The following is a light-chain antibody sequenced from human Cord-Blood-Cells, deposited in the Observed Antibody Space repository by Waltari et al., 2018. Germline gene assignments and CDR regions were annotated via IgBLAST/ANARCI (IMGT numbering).Light chain of an antibody. CDR2: WAS. J-gene: IGKJ5*01. Sequence: VMIQSQASLAVSLGERPTINCRSSQSVLYSSNNQNHLTWYQQKRGQPPKLLIYWASTRESGVPDLFSGSGSGTDFTLTISSLQAEDVAVYYCQKYYSTPTFGQGTRLEIK. V-gene: IGKV4-1*01. CDR3: QKYYSTPT. CDR1: QSVLYSSNNQNH.